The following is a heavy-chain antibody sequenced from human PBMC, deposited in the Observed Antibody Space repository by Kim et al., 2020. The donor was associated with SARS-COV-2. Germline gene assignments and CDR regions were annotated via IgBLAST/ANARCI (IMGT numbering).Heavy chain of an antibody. V-gene: IGHV1-69*13. D-gene: IGHD6-6*01. CDR1: GGAFTDYV. J-gene: IGHJ6*02. CDR2: IIPMYGTA. Sequence: SVKVSCKASGGAFTDYVISWVRQAPGQGLEWMGGIIPMYGTADYAQKFQGRVTITADEFTSTAYMELSNLRSEDTAVYYCVRAMYRSSSEGDYYYAMDVWGQGTTVTASS. CDR3: VRAMYRSSSEGDYYYAMDV.